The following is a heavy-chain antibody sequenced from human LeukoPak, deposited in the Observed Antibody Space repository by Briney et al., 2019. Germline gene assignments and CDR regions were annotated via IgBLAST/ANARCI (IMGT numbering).Heavy chain of an antibody. D-gene: IGHD1-26*01. Sequence: GGSLRLSCAASGFTFSSYAMSWVRQAPGKGLEWVSVIYSGGYTYYADSVKGRFTISRDNSKNTVYLQMNSLRAEDTAVYYCARWEFEYWGQGTLVTVSS. CDR1: GFTFSSYA. J-gene: IGHJ4*02. V-gene: IGHV3-66*01. CDR3: ARWEFEY. CDR2: IYSGGYT.